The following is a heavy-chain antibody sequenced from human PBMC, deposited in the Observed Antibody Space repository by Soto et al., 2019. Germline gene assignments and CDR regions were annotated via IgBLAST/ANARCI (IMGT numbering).Heavy chain of an antibody. CDR3: AKDLGGGWIPDYFDH. D-gene: IGHD3-16*01. V-gene: IGHV3-30*18. J-gene: IGHJ4*02. CDR2: ISYDGTST. Sequence: QVQLVESGGGVVQPGRSLRLSCAASGFTFSSYGMHWVRQAPGKRLEWVAVISYDGTSTDFADSVKGRFTISRDNSKNTLYLEMNSLRAEDTSVYYCAKDLGGGWIPDYFDHWGQGTLVTVSS. CDR1: GFTFSSYG.